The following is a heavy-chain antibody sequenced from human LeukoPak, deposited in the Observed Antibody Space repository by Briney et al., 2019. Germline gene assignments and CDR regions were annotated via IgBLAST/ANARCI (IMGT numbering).Heavy chain of an antibody. CDR1: GFTVSSNY. V-gene: IGHV3-53*01. CDR3: AKPRDGYSYGAFDY. Sequence: GGSLRLSCAASGFTVSSNYMSWVRQAPGKGLEWVSVIYSGGSTYYADSVKGRFTISRDNSKNTLYLQMNSLRAEDTAVYFCAKPRDGYSYGAFDYWGQGTLVTVSS. CDR2: IYSGGST. J-gene: IGHJ4*02. D-gene: IGHD5-24*01.